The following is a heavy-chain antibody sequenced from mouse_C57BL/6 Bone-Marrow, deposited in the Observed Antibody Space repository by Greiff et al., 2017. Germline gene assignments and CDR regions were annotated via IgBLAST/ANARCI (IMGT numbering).Heavy chain of an antibody. CDR1: GYTFTSYW. V-gene: IGHV1-55*01. CDR2: IYPASGRT. J-gene: IGHJ2*01. CDR3: DSAGPRGRSFDY. Sequence: QVQLPQPGAELVKPGASVKMSCKASGYTFTSYWIHWVKQRPGQGLEWIGDIYPASGRTTYNGKFKSKAILTVDTSSNTAYMQPSSLTSEDSAVLYCDSAGPRGRSFDYWGQGTTLTVSS. D-gene: IGHD2-12*01.